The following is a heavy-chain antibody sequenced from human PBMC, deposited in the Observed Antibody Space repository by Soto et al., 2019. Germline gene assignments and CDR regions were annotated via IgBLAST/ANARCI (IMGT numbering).Heavy chain of an antibody. J-gene: IGHJ4*02. CDR3: ARTPDYYDSSGYFRY. CDR2: IYYSGST. Sequence: QVQLQESGPGLVKPSQTLSLTCTVSGGSISSGDYYWSWIRQPPGKGLEWIGYIYYSGSTYYNPSLKSRVTISVDTSKNQFSLKLSSVTAADTAVYYCARTPDYYDSSGYFRYWGQGTLVTVSS. D-gene: IGHD3-22*01. V-gene: IGHV4-30-4*01. CDR1: GGSISSGDYY.